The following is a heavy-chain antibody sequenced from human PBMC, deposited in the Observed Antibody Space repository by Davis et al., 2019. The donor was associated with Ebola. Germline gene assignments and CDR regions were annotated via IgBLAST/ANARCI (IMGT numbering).Heavy chain of an antibody. CDR3: ATDPGALHI. V-gene: IGHV3-66*02. Sequence: GGSLRLSCAASGFTVSTNYMNWVRQAPGEGLEWVSIIYSGGSIYYADSVKGRVTISRDNSKNTLYLQMTSLRPEDTAMYYCATDPGALHIWGQGTMVTVSS. J-gene: IGHJ3*02. CDR2: IYSGGSI. CDR1: GFTVSTNY.